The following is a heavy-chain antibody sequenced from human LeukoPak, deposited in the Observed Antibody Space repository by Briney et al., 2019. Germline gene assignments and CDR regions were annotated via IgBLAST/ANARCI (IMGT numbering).Heavy chain of an antibody. Sequence: PGGFLRLSCAVSGVTFNRYAMTWVRQAPGKGLEWLSVISGSGGSAYYADSVKGRFTISRDNSKNTLYLQMNSLRAEDTAVYYCAKGLKPDYYYGMDVWGQGTTVTVSS. CDR2: ISGSGGSA. V-gene: IGHV3-23*01. CDR3: AKGLKPDYYYGMDV. CDR1: GVTFNRYA. J-gene: IGHJ6*02.